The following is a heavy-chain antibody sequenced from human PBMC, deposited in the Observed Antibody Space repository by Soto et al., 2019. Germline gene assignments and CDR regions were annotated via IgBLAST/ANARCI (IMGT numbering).Heavy chain of an antibody. CDR2: ISSSGSTI. D-gene: IGHD3-16*01. CDR1: GFTFSDYY. V-gene: IGHV3-11*01. J-gene: IGHJ5*02. CDR3: ARDRGGITVSSKPLGEWFDP. Sequence: GGSLRLSCAASGFTFSDYYMSWIRQAPGKGLEWVSYISSSGSTIYYADSVKGRFTISRDNAKNSLYLQMNSLRAEDTAVYYCARDRGGITVSSKPLGEWFDPWGQGTLVTVSS.